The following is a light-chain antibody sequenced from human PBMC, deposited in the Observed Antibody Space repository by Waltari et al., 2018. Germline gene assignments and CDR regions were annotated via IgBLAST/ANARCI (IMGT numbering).Light chain of an antibody. CDR1: SSDVGGYNY. V-gene: IGLV2-8*01. Sequence: QSALTQPPSASGSPGQSVTISCTGTSSDVGGYNYVSWYQHHPGKAPKLRIYEVSKRPSGVPDRFSGSKSGNTASLTVSGLQAEDEADYYCSSYGGSNNVVFGGGTKLTVL. CDR3: SSYGGSNNVV. J-gene: IGLJ3*02. CDR2: EVS.